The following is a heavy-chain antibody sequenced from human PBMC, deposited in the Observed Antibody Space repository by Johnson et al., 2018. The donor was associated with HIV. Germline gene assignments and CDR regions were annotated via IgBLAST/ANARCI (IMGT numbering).Heavy chain of an antibody. D-gene: IGHD3-3*01. CDR1: GFTFSSYG. Sequence: QAQLVESGGGVVQPGRSLRLSCAASGFTFSSYGMHWVRQAPGKGLEWVAVIWYDGSNKYYADSVKGRFTISRDNSKNTLYLQMNSLRAEDTAVYYCARASTIFGRWRAFDIWGQGTMVTVSS. V-gene: IGHV3-30*19. J-gene: IGHJ3*02. CDR2: IWYDGSNK. CDR3: ARASTIFGRWRAFDI.